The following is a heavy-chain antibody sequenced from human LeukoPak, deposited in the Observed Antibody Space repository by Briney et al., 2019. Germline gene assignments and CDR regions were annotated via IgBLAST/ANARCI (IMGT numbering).Heavy chain of an antibody. V-gene: IGHV1-2*02. Sequence: ASVKVSCKASGYTFTGYYIHWVRQAPGQGLEYMGWINPNSGGTNYAQKFQGRITMTRDTSISPDYMELSRLRSDDAAVYYCARDLYQWLPSTRPRDYYYYMDVWGEGTTVTV. CDR3: ARDLYQWLPSTRPRDYYYYMDV. CDR1: GYTFTGYY. J-gene: IGHJ6*03. D-gene: IGHD6-19*01. CDR2: INPNSGGT.